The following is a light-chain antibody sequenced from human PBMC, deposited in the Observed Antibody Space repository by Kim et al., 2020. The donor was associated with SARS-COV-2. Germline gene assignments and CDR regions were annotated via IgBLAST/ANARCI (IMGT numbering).Light chain of an antibody. J-gene: IGKJ1*01. V-gene: IGKV2-29*02. Sequence: RPGQSPQPLIYEVSSRFSGVPVRFSGTGSGTDFTLKISRVEADDVGVYYCMQGMHLWTFGQGTKVDIK. CDR3: MQGMHLWT. CDR2: EVS.